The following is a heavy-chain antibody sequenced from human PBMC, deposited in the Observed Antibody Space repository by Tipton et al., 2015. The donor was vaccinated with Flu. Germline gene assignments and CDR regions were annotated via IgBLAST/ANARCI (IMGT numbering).Heavy chain of an antibody. V-gene: IGHV3-53*01. CDR3: ERVGSRLNSYGMDG. J-gene: IGHJ6*04. CDR2: IYRGGNT. D-gene: IGHD2-15*01. CDR1: GFTVSSNH. Sequence: SLRLSCATSGFTVSSNHMSWVRQAPGKRPECVSVIYRGGNTYYADSVKGRFTISRDNSKDTLYLQMNSVRAEDTAVYYCERVGSRLNSYGMDGWGKGTTVTFAS.